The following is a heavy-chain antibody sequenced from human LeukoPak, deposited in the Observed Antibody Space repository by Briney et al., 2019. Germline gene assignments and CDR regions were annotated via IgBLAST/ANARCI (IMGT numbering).Heavy chain of an antibody. CDR1: GGSFSGYY. J-gene: IGHJ4*02. V-gene: IGHV4-34*03. CDR2: INHSGST. D-gene: IGHD1-26*01. CDR3: SGSYYYTQDRFDY. Sequence: SETLSLTCAVYGGSFSGYYWSWIRQPPGKGLEWIGEINHSGSTNYNPSLKSRVTISVDTSKNQFSLKLSSVTAADTAVYYCSGSYYYTQDRFDYWGQGTLVTVSS.